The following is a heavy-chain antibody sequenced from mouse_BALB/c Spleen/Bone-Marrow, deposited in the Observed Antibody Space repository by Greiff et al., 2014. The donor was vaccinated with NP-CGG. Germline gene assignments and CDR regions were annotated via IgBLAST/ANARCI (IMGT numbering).Heavy chain of an antibody. CDR1: GYTFTTFW. Sequence: VQLQQSGAELVRPGASVKLSCKASGYTFTTFWINWVKQRPGQGLEWIGNIYPSDTYTNYSQDFKDKATLTVDKSSSTAYMQLSSPTSEDSAVYYCTRSRGYFDYWGQGTTLTASS. V-gene: IGHV1-69*02. J-gene: IGHJ2*01. CDR2: IYPSDTYT. CDR3: TRSRGYFDY.